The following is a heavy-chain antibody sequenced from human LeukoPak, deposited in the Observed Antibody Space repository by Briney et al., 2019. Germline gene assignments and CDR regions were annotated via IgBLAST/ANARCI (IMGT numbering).Heavy chain of an antibody. CDR1: GYTFTGYY. Sequence: GASVKVSCKASGYTFTGYYMHWVRQAPGQGLEWMGRINPNSGGTNYAQKFQGRVTMTRDTSISTAYMELSRLRSDDMAVYYCAIDYDFWSGYRHFDYWGQGTLVTVSS. CDR3: AIDYDFWSGYRHFDY. J-gene: IGHJ4*02. V-gene: IGHV1-2*06. D-gene: IGHD3-3*01. CDR2: INPNSGGT.